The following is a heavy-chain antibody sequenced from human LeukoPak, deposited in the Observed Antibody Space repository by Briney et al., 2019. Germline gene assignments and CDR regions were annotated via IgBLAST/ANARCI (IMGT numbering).Heavy chain of an antibody. D-gene: IGHD3-10*01. Sequence: PSETLSLTCTVSGGSISTYYWSWIRQPPGKGLEWIGYIYHSGSTNYNPSLKSRVTISVDTSQNQFYLKLSSVTAADTAVYYCARGRSGHGGLDYWGQGTLVTVSS. CDR3: ARGRSGHGGLDY. J-gene: IGHJ4*02. CDR1: GGSISTYY. CDR2: IYHSGST. V-gene: IGHV4-59*01.